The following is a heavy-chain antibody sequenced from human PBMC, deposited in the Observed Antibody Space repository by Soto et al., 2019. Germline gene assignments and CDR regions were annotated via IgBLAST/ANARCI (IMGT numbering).Heavy chain of an antibody. CDR1: GFTVSSNY. CDR2: IYSGGST. J-gene: IGHJ4*02. CDR3: ARARFADGDYVFDY. D-gene: IGHD4-17*01. V-gene: IGHV3-66*01. Sequence: GGSLRLSCAASGFTVSSNYMSWVRQAPGKGLEWVSVIYSGGSTYYADSVKGRFTISRDNSKNTLYLQMNSLRAEDTAVYYCARARFADGDYVFDYWGQGTLVTVSS.